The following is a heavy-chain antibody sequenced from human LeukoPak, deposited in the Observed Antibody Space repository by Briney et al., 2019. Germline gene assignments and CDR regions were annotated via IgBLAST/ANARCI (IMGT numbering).Heavy chain of an antibody. CDR2: IKQDGSEK. Sequence: GGSLRLSCAASGFTFSSYWMSWVRQAPGKGLEWVANIKQDGSEKYYVDSVKGRFTISRDNAKNSLYLQMNSLRAEDTAVYYCARFDYGDYGIVGAPPRSSHFDYWGQGTLVTVSS. J-gene: IGHJ4*02. CDR3: ARFDYGDYGIVGAPPRSSHFDY. V-gene: IGHV3-7*03. CDR1: GFTFSSYW. D-gene: IGHD4-17*01.